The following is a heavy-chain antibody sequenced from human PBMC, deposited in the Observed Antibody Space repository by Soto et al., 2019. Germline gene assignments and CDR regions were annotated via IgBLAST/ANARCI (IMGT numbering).Heavy chain of an antibody. CDR2: MFYSGLT. Sequence: YWAWIRQPPGKGLEWIGSMFYSGLTYYNPSLKSRVTLSVDTSKNQFSVGLNSVTAADTAVYYCAPLSVSLSGPYGIHVWGQGTTVTVSS. J-gene: IGHJ6*02. D-gene: IGHD2-15*01. V-gene: IGHV4-39*01. CDR3: APLSVSLSGPYGIHV. CDR1: Y.